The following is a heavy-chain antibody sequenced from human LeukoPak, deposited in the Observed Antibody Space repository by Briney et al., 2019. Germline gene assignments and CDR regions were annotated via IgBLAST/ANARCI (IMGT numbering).Heavy chain of an antibody. CDR3: AREDYSNYYYYGMDV. CDR1: GYTFTSYG. Sequence: GASVKVSCKASGYTFTSYGISWVRQAPGQGLEWMGWISAYNGNTNYAQKLQGRVTMTTDTSTSTAYMELRSLRSDDTAVYYCAREDYSNYYYYGMDVWGQGTTVTVSS. J-gene: IGHJ6*02. D-gene: IGHD4-4*01. CDR2: ISAYNGNT. V-gene: IGHV1-18*01.